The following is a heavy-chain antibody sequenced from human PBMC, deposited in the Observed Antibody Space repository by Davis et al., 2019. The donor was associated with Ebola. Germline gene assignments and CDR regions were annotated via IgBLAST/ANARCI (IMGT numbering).Heavy chain of an antibody. J-gene: IGHJ3*02. D-gene: IGHD2-21*02. V-gene: IGHV3-7*01. CDR2: IKQDGSEK. Sequence: GESLKISCAASGFTFSSYWMSWVRQAPGKGLEWVANIKQDGSEKYYVDSVRGRFTISRDNAKNTLYLQMNSLRAEDTAVYYCARGGGDHAFDIWAQGTMVTVSS. CDR1: GFTFSSYW. CDR3: ARGGGDHAFDI.